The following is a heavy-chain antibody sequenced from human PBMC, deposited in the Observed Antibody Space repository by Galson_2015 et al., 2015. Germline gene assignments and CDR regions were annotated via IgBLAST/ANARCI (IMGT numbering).Heavy chain of an antibody. CDR2: ISRDGGST. J-gene: IGHJ4*02. Sequence: LRLSCSASGFTFDDYTMHWVRQAPGKGLEWVSLISRDGGSTYYADSVKGRFTISRDNSKNSLYLQMNSLRTEDTALYYCAKDISRIAVAGSIIDYWGQGTLVTVSS. D-gene: IGHD6-19*01. CDR3: AKDISRIAVAGSIIDY. CDR1: GFTFDDYT. V-gene: IGHV3-43*01.